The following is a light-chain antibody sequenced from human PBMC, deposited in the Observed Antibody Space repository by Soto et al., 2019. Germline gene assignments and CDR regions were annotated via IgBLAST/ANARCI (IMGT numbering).Light chain of an antibody. CDR1: SSDVGSYNR. V-gene: IGLV2-18*02. Sequence: QSVLTQPPSVSGSPGQSVTISCTGTSSDVGSYNRVSWYQRPPGTAPKLMIYEVSNRPSGVPDRLSGSKSGNTASLTISGLQAEDEADYYCNSYTSSGTYVFGTGTKVTVL. CDR3: NSYTSSGTYV. CDR2: EVS. J-gene: IGLJ1*01.